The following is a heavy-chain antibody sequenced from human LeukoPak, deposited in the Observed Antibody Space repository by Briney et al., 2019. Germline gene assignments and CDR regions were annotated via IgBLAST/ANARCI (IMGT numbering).Heavy chain of an antibody. CDR1: GFIFSNYA. Sequence: GGSLRLSCAVSGFIFSNYAMNWVRQAPGKGLEWVSGISGSGGSAYYADSVKGRFTISRGNSKNTLYLQMNSLRAEDTAVYYCAKGHGYSSGSLDYWGQGTLVTVSS. CDR3: AKGHGYSSGSLDY. D-gene: IGHD5-18*01. V-gene: IGHV3-23*01. J-gene: IGHJ4*02. CDR2: ISGSGGSA.